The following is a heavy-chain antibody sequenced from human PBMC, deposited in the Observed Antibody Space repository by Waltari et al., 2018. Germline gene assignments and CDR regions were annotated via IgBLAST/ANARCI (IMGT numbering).Heavy chain of an antibody. Sequence: EGHLVESGGGMVQPGGSLRLSCAASGFTFSAYAMIWVRQAPGRGLEWISYVASTGSLTYYADSVKGRFTISRDNAKNSLSLQMDSLRAEDTAVYYCARSTHYYDPAARQPDYWGQGTLVTVSS. CDR1: GFTFSAYA. CDR3: ARSTHYYDPAARQPDY. V-gene: IGHV3-48*01. D-gene: IGHD3-22*01. CDR2: VASTGSLT. J-gene: IGHJ4*02.